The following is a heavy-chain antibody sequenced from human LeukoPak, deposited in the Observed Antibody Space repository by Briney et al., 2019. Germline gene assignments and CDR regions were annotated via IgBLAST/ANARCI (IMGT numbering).Heavy chain of an antibody. Sequence: ASVKVSCKASGYTFTGYYIHWVRQAPGQGLEWMGWFNPNSGGTNYAQKFQGRVTMTRDTSISTAYMELSRLTSDDTAVYFCARVAFSKCHYYMDVRGKGTTVTVSS. CDR1: GYTFTGYY. D-gene: IGHD4-11*01. CDR3: ARVAFSKCHYYMDV. J-gene: IGHJ6*03. CDR2: FNPNSGGT. V-gene: IGHV1-2*02.